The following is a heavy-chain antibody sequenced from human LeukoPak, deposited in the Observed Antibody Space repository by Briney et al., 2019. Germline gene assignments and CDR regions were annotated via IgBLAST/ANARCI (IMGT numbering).Heavy chain of an antibody. Sequence: PGGSLRLSCAASGFTFSSYGMHWVRQAPGKGLEWVAFVRYDGSNRYYADSVKGRFTISRDNSKNTLYLQMNSLRAEDTAVYYCAKDPGLSSYYYYYMDVWGKGTTVTVSS. CDR3: AKDPGLSSYYYYYMDV. CDR2: VRYDGSNR. V-gene: IGHV3-30*02. D-gene: IGHD3-9*01. CDR1: GFTFSSYG. J-gene: IGHJ6*03.